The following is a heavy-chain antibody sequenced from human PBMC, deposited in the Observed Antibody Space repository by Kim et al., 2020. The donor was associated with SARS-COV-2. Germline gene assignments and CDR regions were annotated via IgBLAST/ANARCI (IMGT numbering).Heavy chain of an antibody. Sequence: WNRGSIGYADSVKVRFTISRDNAKNSLYLQINSLRAEDTALYYCARAFDIWGQGTMVTVSS. CDR2: WNRGSI. CDR3: ARAFDI. V-gene: IGHV3-9*01. J-gene: IGHJ3*02.